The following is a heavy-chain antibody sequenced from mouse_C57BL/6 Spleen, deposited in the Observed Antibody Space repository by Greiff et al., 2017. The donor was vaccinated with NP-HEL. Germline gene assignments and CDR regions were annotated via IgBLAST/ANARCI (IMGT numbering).Heavy chain of an antibody. D-gene: IGHD2-5*01. Sequence: QVQLQQPGAELVRPGSSVKLSCKASGYTFTSYWMDWVKQRPGQGLEWIGNIYPSDSETHYNQKFKDKATLTVDKSSSTAYMQLSSLTSEDSAVYYCARSRFYSNHWYFDVWGTGTTVTVSS. V-gene: IGHV1-61*01. CDR2: IYPSDSET. CDR3: ARSRFYSNHWYFDV. J-gene: IGHJ1*03. CDR1: GYTFTSYW.